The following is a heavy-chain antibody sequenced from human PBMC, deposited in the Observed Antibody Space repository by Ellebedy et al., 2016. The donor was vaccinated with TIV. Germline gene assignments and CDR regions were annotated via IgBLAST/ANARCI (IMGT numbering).Heavy chain of an antibody. D-gene: IGHD3-22*01. J-gene: IGHJ5*02. Sequence: SETLSLXXSVSGGSISSYYWSWIRQPAGKGLEWIGRIYTSGSTNYNPSLKSRVTMSVDTSKNQFSLKLSSVTAADTAVYYCARSYDSSVAGSWFDPWGQGTLVTVSS. CDR2: IYTSGST. CDR1: GGSISSYY. V-gene: IGHV4-4*07. CDR3: ARSYDSSVAGSWFDP.